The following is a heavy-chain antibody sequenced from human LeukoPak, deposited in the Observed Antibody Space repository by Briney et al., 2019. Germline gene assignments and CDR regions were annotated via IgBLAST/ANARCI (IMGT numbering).Heavy chain of an antibody. CDR3: ARAPSLEPAYMDV. J-gene: IGHJ6*03. CDR2: INPNSGGT. Sequence: ASVKVSCKASGYTFTGYYMHWLRQAPGQGLEWMGWINPNSGGTNCAQKFQGRVTMTRDTSISTAYMELSRLRSDDTAVYYCARAPSLEPAYMDVWGKGTTVTVSS. V-gene: IGHV1-2*02. D-gene: IGHD3-3*01. CDR1: GYTFTGYY.